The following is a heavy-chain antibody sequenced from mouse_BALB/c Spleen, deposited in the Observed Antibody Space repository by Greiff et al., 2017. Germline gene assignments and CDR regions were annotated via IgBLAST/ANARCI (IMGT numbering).Heavy chain of an antibody. J-gene: IGHJ3*01. Sequence: VQLQQSGADLAKPGASVKMSCKASGYTFTSYWMHWVNQRPGQGLEWIGYINPSTGYTEYNQKFKDKATLTADKSSSTAYMQLSSLTSEDSAVYYCAGWGAWFDYWGQGTLVTVSA. CDR1: GYTFTSYW. CDR3: AGWGAWFDY. CDR2: INPSTGYT. V-gene: IGHV1-7*01.